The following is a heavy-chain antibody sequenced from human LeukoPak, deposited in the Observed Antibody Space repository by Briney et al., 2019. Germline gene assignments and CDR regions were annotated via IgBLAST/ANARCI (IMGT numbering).Heavy chain of an antibody. CDR3: ARVAGGALNWFDP. Sequence: SETLSLTCTVSGDSITSYYWNWVRQSPGKGLEWIGTIYYSGNTYYNPSLKSRVTISVDTSKNQFSLKLTSVTAADTAVYYCARVAGGALNWFDPWGQGTLVTVSS. J-gene: IGHJ5*02. CDR1: GDSITSYY. CDR2: IYYSGNT. V-gene: IGHV4-59*04. D-gene: IGHD2-15*01.